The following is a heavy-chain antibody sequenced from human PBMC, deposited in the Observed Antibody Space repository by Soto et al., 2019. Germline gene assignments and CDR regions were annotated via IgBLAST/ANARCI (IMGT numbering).Heavy chain of an antibody. CDR3: ARELYCSSTSCYSHYYYYYGMDV. D-gene: IGHD2-2*01. Sequence: ASVKVSCKASGYTFTSYGISWVRQAPGQGLEWMGWISAYNGNTNYAQKLQGRVTMTTDTSTSTAYMELRSLRSDDTAVYYCARELYCSSTSCYSHYYYYYGMDVWGQGTTVTVSS. V-gene: IGHV1-18*04. CDR2: ISAYNGNT. CDR1: GYTFTSYG. J-gene: IGHJ6*02.